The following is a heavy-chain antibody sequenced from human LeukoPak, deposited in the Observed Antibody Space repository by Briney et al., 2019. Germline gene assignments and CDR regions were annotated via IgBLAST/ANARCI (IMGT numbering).Heavy chain of an antibody. CDR2: ISSSGSTI. J-gene: IGHJ5*02. D-gene: IGHD3-22*01. CDR3: ARVYYDSSLGDWFDP. V-gene: IGHV3-11*01. Sequence: PGGSLRLSCAASGFTFSDYYVSWIRQAPGKGLEWVSYISSSGSTIYYADSVKGRFTISRDNAKNSLYLQMNSLRAEDTAVYYCARVYYDSSLGDWFDPWGQGTLVTVSS. CDR1: GFTFSDYY.